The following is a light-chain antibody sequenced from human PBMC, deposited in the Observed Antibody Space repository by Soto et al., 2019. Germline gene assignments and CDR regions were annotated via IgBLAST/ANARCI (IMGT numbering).Light chain of an antibody. CDR2: KAS. Sequence: DIQMTQYPSALSASVGARVTIACRASQIIVSRLAWYQQKPGKAPKLLIYKASTLESGVPSRFSGSGSETEFTLTISSLHPDDVATDYCQQYNSYPWTFGQGTKVGIK. V-gene: IGKV1-5*03. CDR1: QIIVSR. CDR3: QQYNSYPWT. J-gene: IGKJ1*01.